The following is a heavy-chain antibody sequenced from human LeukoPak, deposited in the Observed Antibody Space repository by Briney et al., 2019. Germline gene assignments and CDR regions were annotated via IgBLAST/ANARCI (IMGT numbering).Heavy chain of an antibody. CDR2: ITGSGGST. D-gene: IGHD3-3*01. J-gene: IGHJ4*02. CDR3: ARDERLLSFLK. Sequence: PGGSLRLSCAAYGFTFSNYGLSWVRQAPGKGLEWVSGITGSGGSTYYADSVKGRFTISRDNSKKTLYLQMNSLRAENTAIYYCARDERLLSFLKWGQGTLVTVSS. CDR1: GFTFSNYG. V-gene: IGHV3-23*01.